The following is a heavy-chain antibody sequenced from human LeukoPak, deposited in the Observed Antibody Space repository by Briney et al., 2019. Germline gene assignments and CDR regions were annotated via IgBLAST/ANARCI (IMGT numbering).Heavy chain of an antibody. D-gene: IGHD2-2*01. CDR2: INPNSGNT. CDR3: ARDRYCSSTSCNWFDP. V-gene: IGHV1-8*01. J-gene: IGHJ5*02. Sequence: GASVKVSCKASGYTLTSYDINWVRQATGQGLEWMGWINPNSGNTGYAQKFQGRVTMTRNTSISTAYMELRSLRSDDTAVYYCARDRYCSSTSCNWFDPWGQGTLVTVSS. CDR1: GYTLTSYD.